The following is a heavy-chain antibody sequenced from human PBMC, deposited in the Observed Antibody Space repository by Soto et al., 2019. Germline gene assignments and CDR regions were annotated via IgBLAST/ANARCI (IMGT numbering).Heavy chain of an antibody. CDR3: ARDLGFCSSTSCYVAAFDI. V-gene: IGHV3-11*01. D-gene: IGHD2-2*01. J-gene: IGHJ3*02. Sequence: QVQLVESGGGLVKPGGSLRLSCAASGFTFSDYYMSWIRQAPGKGLACVSYISSSGNTIYYADSVKGRFTISRANSKNSLYLQMNSLRDADTAVYYCARDLGFCSSTSCYVAAFDIWGQGTMVTVSS. CDR2: ISSSGNTI. CDR1: GFTFSDYY.